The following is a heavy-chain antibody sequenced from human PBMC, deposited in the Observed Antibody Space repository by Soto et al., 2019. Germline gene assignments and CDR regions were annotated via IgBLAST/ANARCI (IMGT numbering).Heavy chain of an antibody. Sequence: QVQLVQSGAEVKKPGSSVKVSCKASGGTFSSYAISWVRQAPGQGLEWMGGIIPIFGTANYAQKFQGRVTITADESTSTAYMELSSLRSEDTAVYYCARRGQSDGLVNLQIDYWGQGTLVTVSS. V-gene: IGHV1-69*01. CDR1: GGTFSSYA. CDR3: ARRGQSDGLVNLQIDY. D-gene: IGHD3-3*01. CDR2: IIPIFGTA. J-gene: IGHJ4*02.